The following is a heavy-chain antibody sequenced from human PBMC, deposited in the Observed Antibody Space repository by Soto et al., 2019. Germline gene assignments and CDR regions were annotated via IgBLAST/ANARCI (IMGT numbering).Heavy chain of an antibody. CDR3: ARGVYYDNWYGMDV. CDR2: IYYSGST. D-gene: IGHD3-9*01. J-gene: IGHJ6*02. CDR1: GGSISSGGYY. V-gene: IGHV4-31*03. Sequence: QVQLQESGPGLVKPSQTLSLTCTVSGGSISSGGYYWSWIRQHPGKGLEWIGYIYYSGSTYYNPSLKSRVTMSVDTSKNQFSLRLSSVTAADTAVYYCARGVYYDNWYGMDVWGQGTTFTVSS.